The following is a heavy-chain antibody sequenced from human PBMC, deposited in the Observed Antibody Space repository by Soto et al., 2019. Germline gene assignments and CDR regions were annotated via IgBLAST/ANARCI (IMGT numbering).Heavy chain of an antibody. Sequence: QVQLVESEGGVVQPGRSLRLSCTASGFTFSSYGMHWVRQAPGKGLEWVGIIWYDGGNKYYADSVKGRFTISRDNSKNTLYLQMNSLRAEDTAVYYCARDKFLLSYWGQGTLVTVSS. CDR3: ARDKFLLSY. D-gene: IGHD2-15*01. CDR2: IWYDGGNK. V-gene: IGHV3-33*01. CDR1: GFTFSSYG. J-gene: IGHJ4*02.